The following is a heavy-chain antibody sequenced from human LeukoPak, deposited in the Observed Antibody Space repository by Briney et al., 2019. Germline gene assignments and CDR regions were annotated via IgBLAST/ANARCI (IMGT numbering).Heavy chain of an antibody. J-gene: IGHJ4*02. V-gene: IGHV4-39*01. Sequence: SETLSLTCSVSGGSISSRYYWGWIRQSPGKGLEWIGSLVYTGSTYYNPSLKSRITNSLVTSKNQFSLELSSLTAADTAVDYCASVYSLYDNWGEGILVIVSS. D-gene: IGHD6-13*01. CDR3: ASVYSLYDN. CDR1: GGSISSRYY. CDR2: LVYTGST.